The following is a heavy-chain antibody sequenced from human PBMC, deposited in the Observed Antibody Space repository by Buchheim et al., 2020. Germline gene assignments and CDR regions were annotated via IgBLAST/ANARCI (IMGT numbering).Heavy chain of an antibody. Sequence: QVQLVESGGGVVQPGRSLRLSCAASGFTFSSYGQHWVRQDPGKGLEWVAVIWYDGSNKYYADSVKGRFTISRDNYKNTLYLQMNSLRAEDTAVYYCARDYDSSGPFFDYWGQGTL. V-gene: IGHV3-33*01. J-gene: IGHJ4*02. D-gene: IGHD3-22*01. CDR2: IWYDGSNK. CDR1: GFTFSSYG. CDR3: ARDYDSSGPFFDY.